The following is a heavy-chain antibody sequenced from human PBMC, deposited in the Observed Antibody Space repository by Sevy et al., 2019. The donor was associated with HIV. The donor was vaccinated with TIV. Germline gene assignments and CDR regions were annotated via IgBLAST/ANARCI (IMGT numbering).Heavy chain of an antibody. V-gene: IGHV3-21*01. CDR2: ISSDSNYI. J-gene: IGHJ6*02. Sequence: GGSLRLSCAASGFMFSSYSMNWVRQAPGKGLEWVSSISSDSNYIYYADSVKGRFTISRDNAKNSLYRQMNSLRAEDTAVYYCAGPDATGGMDVWGQGSTVTVSS. CDR3: AGPDATGGMDV. CDR1: GFMFSSYS.